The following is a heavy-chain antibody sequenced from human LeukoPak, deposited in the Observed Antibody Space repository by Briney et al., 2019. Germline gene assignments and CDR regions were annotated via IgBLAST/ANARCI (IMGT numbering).Heavy chain of an antibody. D-gene: IGHD4-17*01. J-gene: IGHJ4*02. V-gene: IGHV3-11*04. Sequence: GRSLRLSCAASGFTFSDYYMSWIRQAPGKGLEWVSYISSSGNTIYYADSVKGRFTISRDNAKNSLYLQMNSLRAEDTAVYYCARDHYGDYPDYWGQGTLVTVSS. CDR2: ISSSGNTI. CDR3: ARDHYGDYPDY. CDR1: GFTFSDYY.